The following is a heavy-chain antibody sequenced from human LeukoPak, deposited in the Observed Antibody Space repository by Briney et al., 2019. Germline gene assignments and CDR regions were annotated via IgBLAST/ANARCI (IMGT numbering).Heavy chain of an antibody. J-gene: IGHJ4*02. V-gene: IGHV3-23*01. Sequence: GGSLRLSCAASGFTFSSYAMSWVRQAPGKGLEWVSAISGSGGSTYYADSVKGRFTISRDNSKNTLYLQMNSLRAEDTAVYYCARDNAGIAAAGEFDYWGQGTLVTVSS. CDR3: ARDNAGIAAAGEFDY. D-gene: IGHD6-13*01. CDR2: ISGSGGST. CDR1: GFTFSSYA.